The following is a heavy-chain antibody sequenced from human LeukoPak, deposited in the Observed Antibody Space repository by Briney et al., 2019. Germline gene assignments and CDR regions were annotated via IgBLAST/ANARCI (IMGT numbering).Heavy chain of an antibody. D-gene: IGHD3-10*01. CDR3: ARAPTMVVPYFDY. V-gene: IGHV1-69*13. Sequence: SVNVSCTASGGTFSSYAISWVRQAPGQGLEWMGGIIPIFGTANYAQKFQGRVTITADESTSTAYMELSSLRSEDTAVYYCARAPTMVVPYFDYWGQGTLVTVSS. J-gene: IGHJ4*02. CDR2: IIPIFGTA. CDR1: GGTFSSYA.